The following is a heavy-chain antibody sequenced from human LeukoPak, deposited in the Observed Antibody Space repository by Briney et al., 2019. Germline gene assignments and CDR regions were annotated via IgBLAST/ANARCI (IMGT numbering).Heavy chain of an antibody. V-gene: IGHV3-43*02. CDR2: ISGDGGST. CDR1: GFTFDDYA. D-gene: IGHD3-10*01. CDR3: AKDLFCGSGSYHNWFDP. J-gene: IGHJ5*02. Sequence: PGGSLRLSCAASGFTFDDYAMHWVRQAPGKGLEWVSLISGDGGSTYYADSVKGRFAIPRDNSKNSLYLQMNSLRTEDTALYYCAKDLFCGSGSYHNWFDPWGQGTLVTVSS.